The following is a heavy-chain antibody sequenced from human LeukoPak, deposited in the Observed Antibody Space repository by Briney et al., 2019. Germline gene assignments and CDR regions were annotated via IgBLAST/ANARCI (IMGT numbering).Heavy chain of an antibody. CDR3: ARVGSGYVDFDY. J-gene: IGHJ4*02. V-gene: IGHV3-66*01. CDR1: GFTVSSNY. Sequence: GGSLRLSCAASGFTVSSNYMSWVRQAPGKGLEWVSVIYSGGSTYYADSVKGRFTISRDNSKNTLYLQMNSLRAEDTAVYYCARVGSGYVDFDYWGQGTLVTVSS. CDR2: IYSGGST. D-gene: IGHD5-12*01.